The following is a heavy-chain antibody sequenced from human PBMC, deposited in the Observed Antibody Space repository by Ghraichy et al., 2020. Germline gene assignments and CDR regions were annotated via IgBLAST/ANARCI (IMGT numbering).Heavy chain of an antibody. CDR3: ARDFTGSFRYYYGMDV. CDR1: GFTFSSYS. V-gene: IGHV3-48*02. J-gene: IGHJ6*02. CDR2: ISSSSSTI. D-gene: IGHD1-26*01. Sequence: AGSLRLSCAASGFTFSSYSMNWVRQAPGKGLEWVSYISSSSSTIYYADSVKGRFTISRDNAKNSLYLQMNSLRDEDTAVYYCARDFTGSFRYYYGMDVWGQGTTVTVSS.